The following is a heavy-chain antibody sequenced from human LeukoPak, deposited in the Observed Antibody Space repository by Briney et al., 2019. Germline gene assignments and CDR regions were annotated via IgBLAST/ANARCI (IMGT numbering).Heavy chain of an antibody. CDR1: GYTFTSYG. V-gene: IGHV1-18*01. CDR3: ARDRIRRYTYAYEDF. J-gene: IGHJ4*02. Sequence: GASVKVSCKASGYTFTSYGISWVRQAPGQGLEWMGWISAYNGNTNYAQKLQGRVTMTTDTSTNTAYMELRSLRSDDTAVYYCARDRIRRYTYAYEDFWGQGTLVTVSS. CDR2: ISAYNGNT. D-gene: IGHD5-18*01.